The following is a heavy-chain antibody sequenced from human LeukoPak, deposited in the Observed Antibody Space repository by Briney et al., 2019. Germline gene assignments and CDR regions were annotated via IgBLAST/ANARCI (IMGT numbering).Heavy chain of an antibody. CDR2: MYISGST. CDR3: ARDPYNSNWVDP. CDR1: GDSISSYY. Sequence: PSETLSLTCTVSGDSISSYYWSWIRQPAGKGLEWIGRMYISGSTNYNPSLKSRVTMSVDTSKNQFSLKLSSVTAADTAIYYCARDPYNSNWVDPWGQGTLVTVSS. D-gene: IGHD1-1*01. V-gene: IGHV4-4*07. J-gene: IGHJ5*02.